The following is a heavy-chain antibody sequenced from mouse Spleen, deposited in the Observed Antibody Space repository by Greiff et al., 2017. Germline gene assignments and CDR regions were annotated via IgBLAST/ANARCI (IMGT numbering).Heavy chain of an antibody. CDR2: INPGSGGT. Sequence: QVQLKQSGAELVRPGTSVKVSCKASGYAFTNYLIEWVKQRPGQGLEWIGVINPGSGGTNYNEKFKGKATLTADKSSSTAYMQLSSLTSEDSAVYFCARGGQLRGAMDYWGQGTSVTVSS. J-gene: IGHJ4*01. CDR1: GYAFTNYL. CDR3: ARGGQLRGAMDY. V-gene: IGHV1-54*01. D-gene: IGHD1-1*01.